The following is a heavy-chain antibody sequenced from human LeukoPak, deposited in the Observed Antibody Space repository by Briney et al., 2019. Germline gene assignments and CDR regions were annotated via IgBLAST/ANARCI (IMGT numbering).Heavy chain of an antibody. D-gene: IGHD3-3*01. CDR3: AKITIFGVGIDY. V-gene: IGHV3-30*02. Sequence: GGSLRLSCAASGFTFSSYDMHWVRQAPGKGLECVAFIQYDGSNKYYTDSVKGRFTISRDNSKNTLYLQMNSLRPEDTAVYYCAKITIFGVGIDYWGQGTLVTVSS. J-gene: IGHJ4*02. CDR2: IQYDGSNK. CDR1: GFTFSSYD.